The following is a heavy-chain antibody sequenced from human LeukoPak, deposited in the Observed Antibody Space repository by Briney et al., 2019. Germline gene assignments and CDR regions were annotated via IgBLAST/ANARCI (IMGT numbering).Heavy chain of an antibody. CDR2: IYYSGST. Sequence: SETLSLTCTVSGGSISSYYWSWIRQPPGKGLEWIGYIYYSGSTNYNPSLKSRVTISVDTSKNQFSLKLSSVTAADTAVYYCARDHLAVAGRVDYWGQGTLVTVSS. J-gene: IGHJ4*02. CDR3: ARDHLAVAGRVDY. D-gene: IGHD6-19*01. V-gene: IGHV4-59*12. CDR1: GGSISSYY.